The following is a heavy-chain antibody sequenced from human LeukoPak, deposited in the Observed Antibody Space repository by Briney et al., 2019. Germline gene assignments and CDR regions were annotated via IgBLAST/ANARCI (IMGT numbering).Heavy chain of an antibody. CDR1: GYTLTELS. V-gene: IGHV1-24*01. D-gene: IGHD6-19*01. J-gene: IGHJ2*01. Sequence: ASVKVSCKVSGYTLTELSMHWVRQAPGKGLEWMGGFDPEDGETIYAQKFQGRVTMTEDTSTDTAYMELSSLRSEDTAVYYCATVAQAVAGPSSDWYFDLWGRGTLVTVSS. CDR2: FDPEDGET. CDR3: ATVAQAVAGPSSDWYFDL.